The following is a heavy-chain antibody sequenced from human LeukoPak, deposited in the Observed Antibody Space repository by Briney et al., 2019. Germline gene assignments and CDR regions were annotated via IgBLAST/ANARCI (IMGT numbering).Heavy chain of an antibody. J-gene: IGHJ6*02. D-gene: IGHD3-3*01. V-gene: IGHV5-51*01. CDR2: IYPGDSDT. CDR3: ARADYDFWSGYWRSAGMDV. CDR1: GYSFTSYW. Sequence: GESLKISCKGSGYSFTSYWIGWERQMPGKGLEWMGIIYPGDSDTRYSPSFQGQVTISADKSISTAYLQWSSLKASDTAMYYCARADYDFWSGYWRSAGMDVWGQGTTVTVSS.